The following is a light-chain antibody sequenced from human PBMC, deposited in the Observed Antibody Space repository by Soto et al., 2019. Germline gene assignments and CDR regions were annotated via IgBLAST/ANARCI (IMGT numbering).Light chain of an antibody. CDR1: SSNIGAGYD. V-gene: IGLV1-40*01. CDR2: GNS. CDR3: QAYDSSLSGSVV. J-gene: IGLJ2*01. Sequence: QSVLTQPPSVSGAPGQRVTISCTGSSSNIGAGYDVHWYQQLPGTAPKLLIYGNSNRPSGVPDRFSGSKSGNSASLAITGLKAEDEADYYCQAYDSSLSGSVVFGGVTHLTVL.